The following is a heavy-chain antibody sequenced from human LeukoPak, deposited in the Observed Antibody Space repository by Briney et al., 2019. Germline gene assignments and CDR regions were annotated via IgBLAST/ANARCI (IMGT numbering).Heavy chain of an antibody. D-gene: IGHD5-12*01. CDR3: ARINRGYTGYDWQNWFDP. CDR2: ISGYNGNI. V-gene: IGHV1-18*01. CDR1: GYTFTSYG. J-gene: IGHJ5*02. Sequence: ASVKVSCKASGYTFTSYGISWVRQAPGQGLEWMGWISGYNGNINNAQKLQGRVTMTTDTSTSTAYMELRSLRSDDTAVYYCARINRGYTGYDWQNWFDPWGQGTLVTVSS.